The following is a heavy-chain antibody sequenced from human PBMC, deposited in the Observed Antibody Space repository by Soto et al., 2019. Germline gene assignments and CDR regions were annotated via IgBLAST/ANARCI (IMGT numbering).Heavy chain of an antibody. V-gene: IGHV3-7*01. J-gene: IGHJ6*03. CDR3: ARAPEVEYSDSAEYFYYYMDV. D-gene: IGHD3-9*01. CDR1: GFTFTSYW. CDR2: IKQDGSER. Sequence: GGSLRLSCAASGFTFTSYWMSWVRQAPGKGLEWVANIKQDGSERNYVDSVKARFTISRDNTKNSLYLQVNSLRAEDTGVYYCARAPEVEYSDSAEYFYYYMDVWGKGTTVTVSS.